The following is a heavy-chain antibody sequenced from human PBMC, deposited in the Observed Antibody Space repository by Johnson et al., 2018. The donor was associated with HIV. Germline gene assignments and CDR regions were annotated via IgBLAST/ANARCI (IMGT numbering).Heavy chain of an antibody. CDR3: ARAVGARGAFDI. Sequence: HVQLVESGGGLVKPGGSLRLSCAASGFTFSSYAIHWVRQAPAKGLEWVAVISYDGSDKYYADSVKGRFTISRDSAKNSLYLQMNSLRAEDTALYYCARAVGARGAFDIWGQGTMVTVSS. D-gene: IGHD1-26*01. J-gene: IGHJ3*02. V-gene: IGHV3-30*04. CDR1: GFTFSSYA. CDR2: ISYDGSDK.